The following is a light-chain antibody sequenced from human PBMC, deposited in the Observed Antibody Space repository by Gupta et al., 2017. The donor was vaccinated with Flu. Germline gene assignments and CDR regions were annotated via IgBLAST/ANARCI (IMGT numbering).Light chain of an antibody. CDR1: NFETKS. CDR2: DDH. V-gene: IGLV3-21*02. J-gene: IGLJ3*02. Sequence: SYALTQPPSVSVAPGQTATISCEGNNFETKSVHWYQKKSGPAPVLVVYDDHDRPSGIPDRFSGSKSGNTDTLTIRGVEAGDEADDDCHVWDSSSGHLWVFGGGTKLTVL. CDR3: HVWDSSSGHLWV.